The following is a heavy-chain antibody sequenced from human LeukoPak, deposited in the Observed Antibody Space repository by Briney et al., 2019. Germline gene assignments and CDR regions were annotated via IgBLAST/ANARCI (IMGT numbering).Heavy chain of an antibody. CDR2: INSDGSTI. J-gene: IGHJ4*01. D-gene: IGHD3-10*01. CDR1: GFTFSNFW. V-gene: IGHV3-74*01. Sequence: PGGSLRLSCAASGFTFSNFWVPWVRQAPGEGLMWLSRINSDGSTIDYADSVKGRFTTSRDNAKNTLYLQMNSLRAEDTAVYYCARAGYYRFDYWGPGTLVTVSS. CDR3: ARAGYYRFDY.